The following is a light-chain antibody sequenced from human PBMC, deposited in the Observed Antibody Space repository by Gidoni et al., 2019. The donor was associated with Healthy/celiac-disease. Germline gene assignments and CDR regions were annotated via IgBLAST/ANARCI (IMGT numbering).Light chain of an antibody. V-gene: IGKV1-13*02. Sequence: AIQLTQSPSSLSASVGDSVTSTCRASQGISSAVAWYQQKPGKAPKLLIFDAHSLESGVTSRFSGSGSGTDFTLTISSLQPEDFATYYCQQFNSYLFTFGGGTKVEIK. CDR2: DAH. J-gene: IGKJ4*01. CDR1: QGISSA. CDR3: QQFNSYLFT.